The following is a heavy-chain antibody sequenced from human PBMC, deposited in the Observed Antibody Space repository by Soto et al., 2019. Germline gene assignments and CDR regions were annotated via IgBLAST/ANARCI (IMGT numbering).Heavy chain of an antibody. J-gene: IGHJ5*02. V-gene: IGHV4-30-4*01. CDR1: GDSINNYDHF. Sequence: SETLSLTCTVSGDSINNYDHFWTWVRRKPGEGLEWIGYVYYSGATYYSPSLKTRVSISLHKSHNFFSLQLTSVTAADSAVYYCATIIGAYSYDSVSWGQGTLVTVSS. CDR2: VYYSGAT. CDR3: ATIIGAYSYDSVS. D-gene: IGHD3-22*01.